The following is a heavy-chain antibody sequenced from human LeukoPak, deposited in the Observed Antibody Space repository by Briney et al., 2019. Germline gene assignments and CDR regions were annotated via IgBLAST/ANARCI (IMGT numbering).Heavy chain of an antibody. Sequence: SVKVSCKASGFTFTSSAVQWVRQARGQRLEWIGWIVVGSGNTNYAQKFQERVTITRDMSTSTAYTELSSLRSEDTAVYYCAAPGGGRYFDWLFSDYYYYYGMDVWGQGTTVTVSS. CDR1: GFTFTSSA. D-gene: IGHD3-9*01. V-gene: IGHV1-58*01. CDR2: IVVGSGNT. CDR3: AAPGGGRYFDWLFSDYYYYYGMDV. J-gene: IGHJ6*02.